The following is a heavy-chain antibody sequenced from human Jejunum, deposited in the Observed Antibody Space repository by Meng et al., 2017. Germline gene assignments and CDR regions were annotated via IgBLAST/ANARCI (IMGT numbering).Heavy chain of an antibody. J-gene: IGHJ4*02. CDR2: ISTTSNYI. V-gene: IGHV3-21*06. Sequence: GESLKISCVASGFSFSIYRMNWVRQTPGQGLEWVSSISTTSNYIYYADSVKGRFTVSRDNAKNSMYLQMNSLRAEDTALYYCARDGGAVTGQSDSWGQGTRV. CDR3: ARDGGAVTGQSDS. CDR1: GFSFSIYR. D-gene: IGHD2-21*02.